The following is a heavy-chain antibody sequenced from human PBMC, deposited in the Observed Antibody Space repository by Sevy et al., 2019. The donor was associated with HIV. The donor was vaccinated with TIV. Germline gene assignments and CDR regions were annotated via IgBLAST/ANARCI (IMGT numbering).Heavy chain of an antibody. J-gene: IGHJ4*02. CDR3: ARGPPDGSYDYFDY. Sequence: GGSLRLSCAASGFTFSSLNMNWVRQAPGKGLEWVSSISGLSNYIYYAESLKGRFIISRDNAKNTLYLQMNSLRADDTAVYYCARGPPDGSYDYFDYWGQGTLVTVSS. V-gene: IGHV3-21*06. D-gene: IGHD1-26*01. CDR1: GFTFSSLN. CDR2: ISGLSNYI.